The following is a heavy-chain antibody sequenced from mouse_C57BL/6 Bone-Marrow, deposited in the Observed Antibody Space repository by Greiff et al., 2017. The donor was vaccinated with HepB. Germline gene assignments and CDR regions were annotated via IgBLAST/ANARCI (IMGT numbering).Heavy chain of an antibody. Sequence: VQLQQSGAELVRPGASVKLSCTASGFNIKDDYMHWVKQRPEQGLEWIGWIDPENGDTEYASKFQGKATITADTSSNTTYLQLSSLTSEDTAVYYCTVRQLRLQDYWGRGTTLTVSS. CDR2: IDPENGDT. J-gene: IGHJ2*01. CDR3: TVRQLRLQDY. V-gene: IGHV14-4*01. CDR1: GFNIKDDY. D-gene: IGHD3-2*02.